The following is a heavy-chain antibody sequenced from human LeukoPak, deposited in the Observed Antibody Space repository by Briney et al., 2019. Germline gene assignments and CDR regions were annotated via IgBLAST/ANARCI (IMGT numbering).Heavy chain of an antibody. D-gene: IGHD3-3*01. CDR1: GGTFSSYA. Sequence: ASVKVSCKASGGTFSSYAISWVRQAPGQGLEWMGGIIPIFGTANYAQKFQSRVTITTDESTSTAYMELSSLRSEDTAVYYCARADWSGYRPHYFDYWGQGTLVTVSS. J-gene: IGHJ4*02. V-gene: IGHV1-69*05. CDR3: ARADWSGYRPHYFDY. CDR2: IIPIFGTA.